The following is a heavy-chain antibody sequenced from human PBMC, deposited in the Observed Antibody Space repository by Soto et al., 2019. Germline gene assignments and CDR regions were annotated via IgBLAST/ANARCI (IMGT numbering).Heavy chain of an antibody. D-gene: IGHD6-19*01. CDR1: GYTLNELS. CDR2: FDPEDGET. J-gene: IGHJ5*02. V-gene: IGHV1-24*01. Sequence: GISSKVSWEVSGYTLNELSMHWVRQAPGKGLEWMGGFDPEDGETIYALKFQGRVTMTEDTSTDTAYMELSSLRSEDTAVYYCTTHGGYSSGWNWFDPWGQGTLVTVSS. CDR3: TTHGGYSSGWNWFDP.